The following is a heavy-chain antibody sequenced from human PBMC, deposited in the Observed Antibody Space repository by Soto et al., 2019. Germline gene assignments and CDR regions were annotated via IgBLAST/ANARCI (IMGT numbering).Heavy chain of an antibody. Sequence: GSLGLSCAASGFTFSSYSMNWVRQAPGKGLEWVSSISSSSSYIYYADSVKGRFTISRDNAKNSLYLQMNSLRAEDTAVYYCARDLSDFWSGYYKYYYYGMDVWGQGTTVTVSS. CDR2: ISSSSSYI. CDR3: ARDLSDFWSGYYKYYYYGMDV. D-gene: IGHD3-3*01. J-gene: IGHJ6*02. V-gene: IGHV3-21*01. CDR1: GFTFSSYS.